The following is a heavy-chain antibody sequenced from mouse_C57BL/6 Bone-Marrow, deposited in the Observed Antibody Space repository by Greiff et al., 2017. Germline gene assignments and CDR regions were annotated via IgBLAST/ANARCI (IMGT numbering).Heavy chain of an antibody. CDR2: ISSGGSYT. Sequence: EVMLVESGGDLVKPGGSLKLSCAASGFTFSSYGMSWVRQTPDKKLEWVATISSGGSYTYSPDSVKGRFTISRDNAKNTLYLQMSSLKSEDTAMYYCARHLIITTVGAMDYWGQGTSVTVSS. J-gene: IGHJ4*01. CDR1: GFTFSSYG. D-gene: IGHD1-1*01. V-gene: IGHV5-6*02. CDR3: ARHLIITTVGAMDY.